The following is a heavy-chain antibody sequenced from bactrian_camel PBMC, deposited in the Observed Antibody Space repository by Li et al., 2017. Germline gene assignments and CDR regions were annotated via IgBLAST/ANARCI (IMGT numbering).Heavy chain of an antibody. CDR3: AAAVTRSGTWAQPSNFNY. CDR1: RYTYKRNC. D-gene: IGHD2*01. CDR2: LWIGGATT. V-gene: IGHV3S1*01. J-gene: IGHJ4*01. Sequence: HVQLVESGGGSVQAGGSLTLSCAAGRYTYKRNCMGWFRQRPGKDREGLAVLWIGGATTTYADSVKGRFTISQDGAKNTMYLQMNSLKPEDAAMNYCAAAVTRSGTWAQPSNFNYWGQGTQVTVS.